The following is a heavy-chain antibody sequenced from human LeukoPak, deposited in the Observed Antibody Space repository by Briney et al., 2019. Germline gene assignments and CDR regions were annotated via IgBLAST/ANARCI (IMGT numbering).Heavy chain of an antibody. V-gene: IGHV3-33*06. J-gene: IGHJ4*02. D-gene: IGHD6-6*01. Sequence: PGGSLRLSCAASGFPFSSYVMHWLRQAPAKGMDWVAVIWFDGGKIYNADSVKGRFTISRDNSKNLLYLQMNSRRAEDTAVYYYAKEQSSSGFFDYWGQGTLVTVSS. CDR3: AKEQSSSGFFDY. CDR2: IWFDGGKI. CDR1: GFPFSSYV.